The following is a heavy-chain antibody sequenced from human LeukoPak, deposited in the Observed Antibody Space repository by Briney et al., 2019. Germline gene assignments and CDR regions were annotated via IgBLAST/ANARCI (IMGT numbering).Heavy chain of an antibody. V-gene: IGHV4-34*01. CDR1: GGSFSGCY. J-gene: IGHJ6*04. CDR2: INHSGST. D-gene: IGHD4-17*01. CDR3: ARYGHYYYYGMDV. Sequence: PSETLSLTCAVYGGSFSGCYWSWIRQPPGKGLEWIGEINHSGSTNYNPSLKSRVTISVDTSKNQFSLKLSSVTAADTAVYYCARYGHYYYYGMDVWGKGTTVTVSS.